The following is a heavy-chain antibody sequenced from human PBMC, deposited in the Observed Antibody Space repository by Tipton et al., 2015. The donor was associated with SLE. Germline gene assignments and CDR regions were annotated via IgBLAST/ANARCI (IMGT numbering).Heavy chain of an antibody. Sequence: TLSLTCTVSGDSISSSGYYWSWIRQPPGKGLEWIGEINHSGSTNYNPSLKSRITISIGTSKNQLSLKLSSVTAADTAVYYCARGVAHFYDSGSFDIWGQGTLVTVSS. CDR3: ARGVAHFYDSGSFDI. J-gene: IGHJ3*02. CDR1: GDSISSSGYY. D-gene: IGHD2/OR15-2a*01. CDR2: INHSGST. V-gene: IGHV4-39*07.